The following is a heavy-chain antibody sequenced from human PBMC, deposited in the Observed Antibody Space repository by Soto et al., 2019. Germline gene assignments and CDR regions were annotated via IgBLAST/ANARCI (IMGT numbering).Heavy chain of an antibody. CDR1: GFTFSSYE. CDR3: ARDWDFWIHLYRSDAFDI. CDR2: ISGRGTIT. D-gene: IGHD3-3*01. J-gene: IGHJ3*02. Sequence: GGSLRLSGAASGFTFSSYEMNWVRQAPGKGLEWRSSISGRGTITLYADPAKARFTISRDNPKNPLNLPITSRRVQDTDVYYCARDWDFWIHLYRSDAFDIWGQGTMVTVSS. V-gene: IGHV3-48*03.